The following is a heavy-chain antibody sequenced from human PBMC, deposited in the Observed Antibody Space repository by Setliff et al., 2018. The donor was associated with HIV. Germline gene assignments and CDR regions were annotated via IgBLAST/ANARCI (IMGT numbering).Heavy chain of an antibody. D-gene: IGHD2-21*02. CDR2: AYTGGST. CDR3: ARAMRGVVVTNMYYYYGMDV. CDR1: GGSIRSDSYY. Sequence: PSETLSLTCTVSGGSIRSDSYYWTWIRQPAGKGLEWIGRAYTGGSTNYNPSLKSRVTMSVDTSTNQFSLKLSSVTAADTAVYYCARAMRGVVVTNMYYYYGMDVWGQGTTVTVSS. V-gene: IGHV4-61*02. J-gene: IGHJ6*02.